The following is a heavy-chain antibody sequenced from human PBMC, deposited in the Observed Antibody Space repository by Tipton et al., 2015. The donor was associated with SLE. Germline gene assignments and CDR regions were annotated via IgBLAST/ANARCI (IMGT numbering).Heavy chain of an antibody. Sequence: TLSLTCTVSGGSISSYYWGWIRQPPGKGLEWIGSIYYSGSTYYNPSLKSRVTISVDTSKNQFSLKLSSVTAADTAVYYCARDESGYSSAFDAFDIWGQGTMVTVSS. CDR1: GGSISSYY. CDR3: ARDESGYSSAFDAFDI. D-gene: IGHD6-19*01. V-gene: IGHV4-39*07. CDR2: IYYSGST. J-gene: IGHJ3*02.